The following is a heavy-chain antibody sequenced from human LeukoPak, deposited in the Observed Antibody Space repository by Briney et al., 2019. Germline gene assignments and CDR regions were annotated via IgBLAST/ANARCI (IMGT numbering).Heavy chain of an antibody. CDR2: IKEDGSEK. CDR1: GFTVSSNE. CDR3: ARDLYDSSGYYAFDI. Sequence: GGSLRLSCAASGFTVSSNEMGWVRQAPGKGLEWVANIKEDGSEKYYVDSVKGRFTISRDNAKNSLYLQMNSLRAEDTAVYYCARDLYDSSGYYAFDIWGQGTMVTVSS. J-gene: IGHJ3*02. V-gene: IGHV3-7*01. D-gene: IGHD3-22*01.